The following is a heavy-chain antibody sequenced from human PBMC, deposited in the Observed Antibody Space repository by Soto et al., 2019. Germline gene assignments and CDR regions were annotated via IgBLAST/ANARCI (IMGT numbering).Heavy chain of an antibody. CDR3: SRAGYDSSGYYFYARDV. Sequence: EEQLVESGGGFVQPGGSLRLSCVASGFILSGYDMHWVRQATGEGLEWVSAICTAGDAYYSGSVKGRFTISRGNAENSVFLQMNSLRAGDTAVYYCSRAGYDSSGYYFYARDVWGPGTKVTVS. J-gene: IGHJ6*02. V-gene: IGHV3-13*01. CDR2: ICTAGDA. CDR1: GFILSGYD. D-gene: IGHD3-22*01.